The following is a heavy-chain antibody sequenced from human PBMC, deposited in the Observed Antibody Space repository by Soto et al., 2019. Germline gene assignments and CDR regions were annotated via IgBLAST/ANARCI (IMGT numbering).Heavy chain of an antibody. CDR1: GFTFDDFA. CDR3: ATETQSDGVLDY. J-gene: IGHJ4*02. Sequence: GGSLRLSCGASGFTFDDFAMHWVRQAPGKGLEWVSRLIWKSGSRDYADSVKGRFTISRDNAKNSLYLQMNSLRAEDTALYYCATETQSDGVLDYWGQGTLVTVSS. V-gene: IGHV3-9*01. CDR2: LIWKSGSR. D-gene: IGHD3-10*01.